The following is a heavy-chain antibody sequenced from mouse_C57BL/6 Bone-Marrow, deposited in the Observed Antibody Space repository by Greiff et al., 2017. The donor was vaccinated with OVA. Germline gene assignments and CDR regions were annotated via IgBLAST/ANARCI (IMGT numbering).Heavy chain of an antibody. J-gene: IGHJ4*01. CDR3: ARGWLLPYYYAMDY. Sequence: QVQLQQPGAELVRPGTSVKLSCKASGYTFTSYWMRWVKQRPGQGLEWIGVIDPSDSYTNYNQKFKGKATLTVDTSSSTAYMQLSSLTSEDSAVYYCARGWLLPYYYAMDYWGQGTSVTVSS. CDR2: IDPSDSYT. D-gene: IGHD2-3*01. V-gene: IGHV1-59*01. CDR1: GYTFTSYW.